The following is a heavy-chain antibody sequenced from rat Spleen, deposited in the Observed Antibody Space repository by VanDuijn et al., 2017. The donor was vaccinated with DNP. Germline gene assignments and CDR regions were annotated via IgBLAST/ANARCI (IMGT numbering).Heavy chain of an antibody. CDR2: ISSGGGT. CDR1: GFSLTSYG. V-gene: IGHV2S8*01. CDR3: ARNYGLMDA. J-gene: IGHJ4*01. D-gene: IGHD1-11*01. Sequence: QVQLKESGPGLVQPSQTLSLTCTVSGFSLTSYGVSWVRQPPGKGLEWIAAISSGGGTYYTSALKSRLSVSRDTSKSQIFLKMNSLQTEDTAMYFCARNYGLMDAWGQGTSVTVSS.